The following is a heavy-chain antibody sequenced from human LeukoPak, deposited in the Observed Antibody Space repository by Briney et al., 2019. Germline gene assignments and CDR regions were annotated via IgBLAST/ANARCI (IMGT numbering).Heavy chain of an antibody. D-gene: IGHD6-19*01. Sequence: PSQTLSLTCTVSGGSISSGDYYWSWIRQPPGKGLEWIGYINYSGSTNYNPSLKSRVTISVDTSKNQFSLKLKSVTAADTAVYYCARLAVALGWFDPWGQGTLVTVSS. CDR1: GGSISSGDYY. V-gene: IGHV4-61*08. J-gene: IGHJ5*02. CDR2: INYSGST. CDR3: ARLAVALGWFDP.